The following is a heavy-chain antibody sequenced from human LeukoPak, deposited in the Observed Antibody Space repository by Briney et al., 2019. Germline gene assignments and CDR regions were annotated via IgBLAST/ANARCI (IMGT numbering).Heavy chain of an antibody. V-gene: IGHV1-69*06. D-gene: IGHD3-10*01. CDR3: ARDKVTLLWFGESRYYGMDV. CDR1: GGTFSSYA. CDR2: IIPIFGTA. J-gene: IGHJ6*04. Sequence: SVKVSCKASGGTFSSYAISWVRQAPGQGLEWMGGIIPIFGTANYAQKFQGRVTITADKSTSTAYMELSSLRSEDTAVYYCARDKVTLLWFGESRYYGMDVWGKGTTVTVSS.